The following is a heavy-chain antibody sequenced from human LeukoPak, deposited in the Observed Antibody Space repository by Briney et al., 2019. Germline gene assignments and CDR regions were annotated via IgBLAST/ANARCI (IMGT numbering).Heavy chain of an antibody. J-gene: IGHJ4*02. CDR1: GFTFSSYAM. V-gene: IGHV4-4*02. Sequence: GSLRLSCAASGFTFSSYAMSWVRQTPGKGLEWIGEIYHSGSTNYNPSLKSRVTISVDTSKNQFSLKLSSVTAADTAVYYCAREGDSSGWDYWGQGTLVTVSS. CDR2: IYHSGST. CDR3: AREGDSSGWDY. D-gene: IGHD6-19*01.